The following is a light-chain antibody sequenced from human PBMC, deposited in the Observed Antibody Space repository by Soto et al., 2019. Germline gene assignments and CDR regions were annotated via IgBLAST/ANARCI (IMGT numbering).Light chain of an antibody. CDR3: QQPDSYPCT. CDR2: AAS. V-gene: IGKV1-9*01. J-gene: IGKJ2*02. Sequence: DIQLTQSPSFLSASVGDIVTITCGASQGFSSSLAWYQQKPGKAPKLLIYAASTLQSGVPSRFSGSGSGTEFTLTISSLQPEDFATYYCQQPDSYPCTFGQGTKLEIK. CDR1: QGFSSS.